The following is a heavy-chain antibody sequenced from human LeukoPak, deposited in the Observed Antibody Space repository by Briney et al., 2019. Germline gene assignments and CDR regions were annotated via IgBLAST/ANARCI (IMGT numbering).Heavy chain of an antibody. CDR1: GYTFSTYG. V-gene: IGHV1-18*01. CDR3: ARVRQRFGSLLYPMDV. Sequence: ASVKVSCKTSGYTFSTYGVAWVRQARGQGLEWMGWISGYNGNTYYAEKFRGRVTMTRDTSTNTVYMELRTLRYDDTARYFCARVRQRFGSLLYPMDVWGKGTTVTVSS. D-gene: IGHD3-10*01. J-gene: IGHJ6*03. CDR2: ISGYNGNT.